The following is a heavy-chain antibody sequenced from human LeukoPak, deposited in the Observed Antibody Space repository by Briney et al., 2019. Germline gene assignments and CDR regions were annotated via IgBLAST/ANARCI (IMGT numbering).Heavy chain of an antibody. Sequence: SVNVSCKASGGTFSSYAISWVRQAPGQGLEWMGGIIPIFGTANYAQKFQGRVTITADESTSTAYMELSSLRSEDTAVYYCASEVSIAVAGTGSDYYYGMDVWGQGTTVTVSS. CDR3: ASEVSIAVAGTGSDYYYGMDV. CDR1: GGTFSSYA. CDR2: IIPIFGTA. V-gene: IGHV1-69*13. J-gene: IGHJ6*02. D-gene: IGHD6-19*01.